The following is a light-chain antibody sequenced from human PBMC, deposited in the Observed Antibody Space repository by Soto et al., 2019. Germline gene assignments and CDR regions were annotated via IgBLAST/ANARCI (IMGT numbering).Light chain of an antibody. J-gene: IGKJ1*01. V-gene: IGKV1-5*01. CDR1: QSISSY. CDR2: AAC. CDR3: QQYNSYSPTWT. Sequence: DIQMTQSPSALSAALVDRVSITCRASQSISSYLNWYQQKPGKAPKLLIYAACSLQSGVPSRFSGSGSGTEFTLTISSLQPDDFATYDCQQYNSYSPTWTFGQGTKVDIK.